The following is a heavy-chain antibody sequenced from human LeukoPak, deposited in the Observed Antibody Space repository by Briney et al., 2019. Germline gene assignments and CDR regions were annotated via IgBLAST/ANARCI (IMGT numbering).Heavy chain of an antibody. J-gene: IGHJ4*02. CDR3: ARQRAGFTVTTSDY. CDR1: GFTFSSYS. D-gene: IGHD4-17*01. Sequence: GGSLRLSCAASGFTFSSYSMNWVRQAPGKGLEWVSYISGSSTIYYADSVKGRFTISRDNAKNSLYLQVNSLRAEDTAVYYCARQRAGFTVTTSDYWGQGTLVTVSS. V-gene: IGHV3-48*01. CDR2: ISGSSTI.